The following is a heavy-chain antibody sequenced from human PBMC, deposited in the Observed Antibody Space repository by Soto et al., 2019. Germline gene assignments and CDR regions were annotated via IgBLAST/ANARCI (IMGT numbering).Heavy chain of an antibody. CDR3: AGYCSGGSCYSEAYCGGDCYAFDY. CDR1: GGTFSSYA. V-gene: IGHV1-69*01. Sequence: QVQLVQSGAEVKKPGSSVKVSCKASGGTFSSYAISWVRQAPGQGLEWMGGIIPIFGTANYAQKFQGRVTITADEATSTACMELSSLRSEDTAVYYCAGYCSGGSCYSEAYCGGDCYAFDYWGQGTLVTVSS. CDR2: IIPIFGTA. J-gene: IGHJ4*02. D-gene: IGHD2-15*01.